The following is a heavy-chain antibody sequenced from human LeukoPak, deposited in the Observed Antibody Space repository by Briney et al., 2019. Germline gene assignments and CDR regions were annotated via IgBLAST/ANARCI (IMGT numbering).Heavy chain of an antibody. CDR1: GGSFSGYY. J-gene: IGHJ4*02. V-gene: IGHV4-34*01. D-gene: IGHD6-13*01. Sequence: EPSETLSLTCAVYGGSFSGYYWSWIRQPPGKGLEWIGEINHSGSTNYNPSLKSRVTISVDTSKNQFSLKLSSVTAADTAVYYCARRDSSSWYPDYWGQGTLVTVSS. CDR2: INHSGST. CDR3: ARRDSSSWYPDY.